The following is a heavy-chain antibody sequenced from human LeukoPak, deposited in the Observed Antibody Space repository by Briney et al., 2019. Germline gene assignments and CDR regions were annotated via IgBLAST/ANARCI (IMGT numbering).Heavy chain of an antibody. CDR2: ISYDGNSQ. V-gene: IGHV3-30*18. CDR3: AKPYPTLTTSAVLDN. D-gene: IGHD1-1*01. J-gene: IGHJ4*02. Sequence: GGSLRLSCAASGFTFINYGMHWVRQAPGKGLEWVAAISYDGNSQHYGAPVKGRFTISRDNSKNTVYLQINTLRTDDAAIYYCAKPYPTLTTSAVLDNWGQGTLVTVSS. CDR1: GFTFINYG.